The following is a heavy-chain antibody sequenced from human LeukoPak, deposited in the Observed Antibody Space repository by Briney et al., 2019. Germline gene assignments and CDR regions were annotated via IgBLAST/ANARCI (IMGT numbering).Heavy chain of an antibody. D-gene: IGHD3-10*01. Sequence: GGSVRLLCAASGPTLKSHDIHSRRQAPGKGPEWVAFISYDGSNKFYADSVKGRFAMSREDSTNTVYLLKNSLRTDDTAVYYGAPLAGVRRFITPSDYWGQGTLVTVSS. CDR2: ISYDGSNK. J-gene: IGHJ4*02. CDR3: APLAGVRRFITPSDY. CDR1: GPTLKSHD. V-gene: IGHV3-30*03.